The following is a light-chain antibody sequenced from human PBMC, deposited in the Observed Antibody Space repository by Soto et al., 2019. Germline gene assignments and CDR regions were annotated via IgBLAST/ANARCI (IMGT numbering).Light chain of an antibody. V-gene: IGLV8-61*01. CDR3: VLHMGSGISM. J-gene: IGLJ3*02. CDR2: STN. Sequence: QAVVTQEPSFSVSPGGTVTLTCGLSSGSVSASYYPSWYQQTPGQAPRTLIYSTNTRSSGVPDRFSGSILGNKAALTITGAQADDESDYYYVLHMGSGISMFGGGTKVTVL. CDR1: SGSVSASYY.